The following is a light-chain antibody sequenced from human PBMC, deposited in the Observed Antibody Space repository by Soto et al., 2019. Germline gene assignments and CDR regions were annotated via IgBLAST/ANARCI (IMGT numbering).Light chain of an antibody. CDR1: QSVSSSY. CDR2: GAS. Sequence: EIVLTQSPGTLSLSPGERATLSCRASQSVSSSYLAWYQHKPGQGPRLLIYGASSRATGIPDRFSGSGSGTDFTLTISRLESEDFAVYYCQQYANSPLTFGGGTKVEIK. CDR3: QQYANSPLT. J-gene: IGKJ4*01. V-gene: IGKV3-20*01.